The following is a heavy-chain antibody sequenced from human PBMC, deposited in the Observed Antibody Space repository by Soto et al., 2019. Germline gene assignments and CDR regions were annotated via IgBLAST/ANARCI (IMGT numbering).Heavy chain of an antibody. CDR3: GRVEGLATTSSCFDC. CDR1: GGSVSSSSYY. D-gene: IGHD1-26*01. CDR2: VYYSGST. J-gene: IGHJ4*02. V-gene: IGHV4-39*02. Sequence: SETLSLTCTVAGGSVSSSSYYWGWVRQPPGKGLEWIGSVYYSGSTYYTPSLEIRVTLSVATSKNHFSLKLLSLCAACTAVCCFGRVEGLATTSSCFDCWSQGPLNTVS.